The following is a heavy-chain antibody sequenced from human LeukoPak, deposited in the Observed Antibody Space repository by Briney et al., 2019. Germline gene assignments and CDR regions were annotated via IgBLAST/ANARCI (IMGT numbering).Heavy chain of an antibody. CDR3: ARGGGSYGYYMDV. CDR2: INHSGST. CDR1: GGSISSGGYS. J-gene: IGHJ6*03. Sequence: SETLSLTCAVSGGSISSGGYSWSWIRQPPGKGLEWIGEINHSGSTNYNPSLKSRVTISVDTSKNQFSLKLSSVTAADTAVYYCARGGGSYGYYMDVWGKGPTVTVSS. V-gene: IGHV4-34*01. D-gene: IGHD5-18*01.